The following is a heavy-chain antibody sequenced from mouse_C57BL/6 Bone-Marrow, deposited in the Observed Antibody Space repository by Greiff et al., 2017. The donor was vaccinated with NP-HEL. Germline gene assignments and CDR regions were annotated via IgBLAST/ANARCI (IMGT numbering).Heavy chain of an antibody. J-gene: IGHJ4*01. CDR1: GYTFTSYW. D-gene: IGHD1-1*01. CDR2: IDPSDSAT. Sequence: QVQLQQPGAELVRPGSSVKLSCKASGYTFTSYWMHWVKQRPIQGLEWIGNIDPSDSATHYNQKFKDKATLTVDKSSSTAYMQLSSLTSEDSAVYYCASLRVYAMDYWGQGTSVTVSS. CDR3: ASLRVYAMDY. V-gene: IGHV1-52*01.